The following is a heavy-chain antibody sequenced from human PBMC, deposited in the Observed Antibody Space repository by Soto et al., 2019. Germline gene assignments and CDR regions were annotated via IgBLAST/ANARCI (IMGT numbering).Heavy chain of an antibody. D-gene: IGHD3-22*01. J-gene: IGHJ4*02. CDR2: ISYDGSNK. V-gene: IGHV3-30*18. CDR1: GFTFSSYG. CDR3: AKDAPYYYDSSGYYGPFDY. Sequence: PGGSLRLSCAASGFTFSSYGIHWVRQAPGKGLEWVALISYDGSNKYYADSVKGRFTISRDNSKNTLYLQMNSLRAEDTAMYYCAKDAPYYYDSSGYYGPFDYWGQGTLVIVCS.